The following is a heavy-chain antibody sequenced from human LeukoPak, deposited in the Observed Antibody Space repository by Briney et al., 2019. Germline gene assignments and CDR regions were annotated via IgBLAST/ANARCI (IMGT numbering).Heavy chain of an antibody. Sequence: ASVKVSCKASGYTFTSYGISWVRQAPGQGLEWMGWIRAYNGNTNYAQKLKGRVTMTTDTSTRTVYMQLRSLRSDDTAVYYCAREGWFDARKYSGYDSGYFDYWGQGTLVTVSS. CDR2: IRAYNGNT. J-gene: IGHJ4*02. CDR1: GYTFTSYG. CDR3: AREGWFDARKYSGYDSGYFDY. V-gene: IGHV1-18*01. D-gene: IGHD5-12*01.